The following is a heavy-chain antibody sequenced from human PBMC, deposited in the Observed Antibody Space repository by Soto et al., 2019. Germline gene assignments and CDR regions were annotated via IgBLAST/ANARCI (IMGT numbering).Heavy chain of an antibody. Sequence: QVHLVQSGAEVKKPGASVKVSCKASGYTFTNYGITWVRQAPGQGLEWMGWISAHNGNTDYAQKLQGRVIVTRDTSTSTAYMELRSLISDDTAVYYCARGRYGDYSGQGALVTVSS. CDR3: ARGRYGDY. D-gene: IGHD1-1*01. J-gene: IGHJ4*02. CDR1: GYTFTNYG. CDR2: ISAHNGNT. V-gene: IGHV1-18*01.